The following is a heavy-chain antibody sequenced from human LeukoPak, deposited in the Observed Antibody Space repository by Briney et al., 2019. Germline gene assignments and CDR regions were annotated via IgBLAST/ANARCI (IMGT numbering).Heavy chain of an antibody. Sequence: SENLSLTCTVSGVSIGSVGSYYWGSTHQPQGKGLEWIAGITSSETHHYNPSVASRVTTSPDTSSIQFSLRLSFVTAADTAPYYCARAHSYRRNSFHSWGQGTKVTVSS. CDR3: ARAHSYRRNSFHS. CDR2: ITSSETH. D-gene: IGHD3-16*02. J-gene: IGHJ5*02. V-gene: IGHV4-39*01. CDR1: GVSIGSVGSYY.